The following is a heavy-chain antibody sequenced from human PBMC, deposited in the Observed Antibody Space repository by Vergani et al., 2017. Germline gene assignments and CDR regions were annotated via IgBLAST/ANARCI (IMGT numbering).Heavy chain of an antibody. V-gene: IGHV4-59*01. CDR1: GGSISSYY. CDR3: ARDLDAFAI. CDR2: IYYSGST. Sequence: QVQLQESGPGLVKPSQTLSLTCTVSGGSISSYYWSWIRQPPGKGLEWIGYIYYSGSTNYNPSLKSRVTISVDTSKNQFSLKLSSVTAADTALYYCARDLDAFAIWGQGTMVTVSS. J-gene: IGHJ3*02.